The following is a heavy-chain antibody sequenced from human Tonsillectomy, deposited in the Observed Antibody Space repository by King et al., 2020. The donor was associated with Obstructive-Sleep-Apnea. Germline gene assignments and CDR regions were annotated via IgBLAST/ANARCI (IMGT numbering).Heavy chain of an antibody. V-gene: IGHV4-39*07. CDR2: IYYSGST. Sequence: LQLQESGPGLVKPSETLSLTCTVSGGSISSSSYYWGWIRQPPGKGLEWIGSIYYSGSTYYNPSLKSRVTISVDTSKNQFSLKLSSVTAADTAVYYCARDWLYCSNVVCYRQLDYWGQGTLVTVSS. CDR3: ARDWLYCSNVVCYRQLDY. J-gene: IGHJ4*02. CDR1: GGSISSSSYY. D-gene: IGHD2-8*01.